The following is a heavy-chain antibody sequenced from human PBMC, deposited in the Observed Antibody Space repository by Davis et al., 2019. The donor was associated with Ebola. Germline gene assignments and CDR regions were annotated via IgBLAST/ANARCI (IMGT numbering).Heavy chain of an antibody. D-gene: IGHD5-12*01. CDR1: GFSLSTSGVG. V-gene: IGHV2-5*01. Sequence: SGPTLVKPTQTLTLTCTVSGFSLSTSGVGVGWIRQPPGEALEWLALIYDNGDKRYNPSLKSRLTISKDTSKSQVVLTMTNMDPVDTATYYCARTERGYSGYDLDYWGQGTLVTVSS. J-gene: IGHJ4*02. CDR3: ARTERGYSGYDLDY. CDR2: IYDNGDK.